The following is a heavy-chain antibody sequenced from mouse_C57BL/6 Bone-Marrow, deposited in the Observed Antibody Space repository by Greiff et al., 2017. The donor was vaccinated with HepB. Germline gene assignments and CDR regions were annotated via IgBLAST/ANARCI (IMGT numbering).Heavy chain of an antibody. CDR1: GYTFTSYW. J-gene: IGHJ2*01. Sequence: VKLQQPGAELVKPGASVKVSCKASGYTFTSYWMHWVKQRPGQGLEWIGRIHPSDSDTNYNQKFKGKATLTVDKSSSTAYMQLSSLTSEDSAVYYCAIYGFPYYYGSSYYFDYWGQGTTLTVSS. CDR2: IHPSDSDT. D-gene: IGHD1-1*01. CDR3: AIYGFPYYYGSSYYFDY. V-gene: IGHV1-74*01.